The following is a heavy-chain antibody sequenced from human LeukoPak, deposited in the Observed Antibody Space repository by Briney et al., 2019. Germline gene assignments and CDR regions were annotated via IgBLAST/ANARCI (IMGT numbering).Heavy chain of an antibody. CDR1: GFTFRSYA. CDR2: ISYDGSYK. V-gene: IGHV3-30*04. Sequence: GGALRLSCEASGFTFRSYALHWVRQAPGKGLEGVEVISYDGSYKYSEDSAKGRFTISRDNSTNTLYLQMNSLRAEDTAVYYCAREDTVPAIFDYWGQGTLVTVSS. D-gene: IGHD2-2*01. J-gene: IGHJ4*02. CDR3: AREDTVPAIFDY.